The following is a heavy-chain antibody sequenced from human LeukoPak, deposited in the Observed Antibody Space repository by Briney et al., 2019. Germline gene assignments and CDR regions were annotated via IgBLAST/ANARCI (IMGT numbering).Heavy chain of an antibody. Sequence: GGTLRLSCAASGFSFSYHGMNWVRQAPGKGLEWLSGVSPPGGGTYYADSVKGRFTISRDDSRNTLSLQMDSLRVEDTAVYYCARVFMVRGVGPYDEMQNYFDYWGQGTLVTVSS. CDR1: GFSFSYHG. D-gene: IGHD3-10*01. V-gene: IGHV3-23*01. CDR2: VSPPGGGT. J-gene: IGHJ4*02. CDR3: ARVFMVRGVGPYDEMQNYFDY.